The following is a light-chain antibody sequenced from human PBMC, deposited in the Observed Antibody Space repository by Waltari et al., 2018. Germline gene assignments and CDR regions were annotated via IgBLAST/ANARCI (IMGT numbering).Light chain of an antibody. J-gene: IGKJ2*01. CDR1: QGISNW. CDR3: QQANSFPPS. CDR2: GSS. Sequence: DIQMTQSPSSVSASVGDRVTITCRASQGISNWLAWYQQKLGKAPKLLIYGSSSLLSGVPSRFSGSGSRTDFTLTITSLQPEDFAPYYCQQANSFPPSFGQWTKLEIK. V-gene: IGKV1D-12*01.